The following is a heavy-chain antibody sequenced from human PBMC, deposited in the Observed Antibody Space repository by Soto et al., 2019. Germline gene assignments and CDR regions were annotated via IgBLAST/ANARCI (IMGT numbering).Heavy chain of an antibody. CDR3: ARETPRYYDSSGSPLYYYGMDV. Sequence: GASVKASCKDSGYTLTGYCIHWVRQAPGQGIEWMGWINPNSGGTNYAQKFQGCVTMTRDTSISTAYMELSRLRSDDTAVYYCARETPRYYDSSGSPLYYYGMDVWGQGTTVTVSS. V-gene: IGHV1-2*04. D-gene: IGHD3-22*01. CDR2: INPNSGGT. CDR1: GYTLTGYC. J-gene: IGHJ6*02.